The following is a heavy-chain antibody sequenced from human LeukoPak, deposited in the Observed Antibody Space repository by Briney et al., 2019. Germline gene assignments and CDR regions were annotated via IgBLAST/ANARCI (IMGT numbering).Heavy chain of an antibody. V-gene: IGHV3-21*01. D-gene: IGHD6-19*01. J-gene: IGHJ4*02. CDR1: GFTFSSYS. CDR2: ISSSSSYI. Sequence: GGSLRLSCAAPGFTFSSYSMNWVRQAPGKGLEWVSSISSSSSYIYYADSAKGRFTISRDNAKNSLYLQMNSLRAEDTAVYYCARGIAVAGTPYFDYWGQGTLVTVSS. CDR3: ARGIAVAGTPYFDY.